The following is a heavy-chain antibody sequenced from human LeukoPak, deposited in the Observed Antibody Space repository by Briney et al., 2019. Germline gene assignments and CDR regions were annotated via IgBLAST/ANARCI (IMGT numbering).Heavy chain of an antibody. D-gene: IGHD2-15*01. CDR3: ARVTCSSGGSCYFMVY. Sequence: EASVKVSCKASGYTFTGYAMHWVRQAPGQRLEWMGWINAGNGNTKYSQKFQGRVTITRDTSASTAYMELRSLRSDDTAVYYCARVTCSSGGSCYFMVYWGQGTLVTVSS. CDR2: INAGNGNT. V-gene: IGHV1-3*01. CDR1: GYTFTGYA. J-gene: IGHJ4*02.